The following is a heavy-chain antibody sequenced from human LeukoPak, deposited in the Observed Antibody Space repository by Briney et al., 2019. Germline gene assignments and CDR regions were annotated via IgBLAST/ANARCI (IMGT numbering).Heavy chain of an antibody. D-gene: IGHD6-13*01. CDR1: GYTFTGYY. Sequence: ASVKVSCKASGYTFTGYYMHWARQAPGQGLEWMGWINPNSGGTNYAQKFQGRVTMTRDTSISTAYMELSRLRSDDTAVYYCARFTAAAEGLDYWGQGTLVTVSS. J-gene: IGHJ4*02. CDR2: INPNSGGT. V-gene: IGHV1-2*02. CDR3: ARFTAAAEGLDY.